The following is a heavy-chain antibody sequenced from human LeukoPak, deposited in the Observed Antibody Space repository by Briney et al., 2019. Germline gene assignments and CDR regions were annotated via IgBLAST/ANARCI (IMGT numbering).Heavy chain of an antibody. J-gene: IGHJ1*01. CDR1: GYTFNRYG. CDR3: ARGHSTSWPEYFQH. D-gene: IGHD6-13*01. CDR2: ISAYNGNT. Sequence: GASVKLSCKASGYTFNRYGISWVRQAPGQGLEWMGWISAYNGNTKNAQNLQGRVTMTTDTSTTTAYMELRSLKSDDTAVYYCARGHSTSWPEYFQHWGQGTLVTVS. V-gene: IGHV1-18*01.